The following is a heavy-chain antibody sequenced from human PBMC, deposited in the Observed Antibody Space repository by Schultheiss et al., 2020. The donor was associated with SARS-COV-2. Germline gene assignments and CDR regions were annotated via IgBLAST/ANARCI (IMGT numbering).Heavy chain of an antibody. CDR1: GFSFRRYG. Sequence: GGSLRLSCVTSGFSFRRYGLHWVRQAPGKGLEWVAVIRYDGSYKYNADSVKGRFTISRDTSKDTVYLQLNSLRPDDTAVYYCTREFYASGWNWGQGTLVTVSS. CDR2: IRYDGSYK. D-gene: IGHD6-19*01. CDR3: TREFYASGWN. J-gene: IGHJ4*02. V-gene: IGHV3-33*01.